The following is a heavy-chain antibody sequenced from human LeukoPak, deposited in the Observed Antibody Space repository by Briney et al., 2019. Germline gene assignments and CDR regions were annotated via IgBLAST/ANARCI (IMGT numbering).Heavy chain of an antibody. J-gene: IGHJ4*02. CDR1: GYSISSGDY. V-gene: IGHV4-38-2*02. Sequence: SETLSLTCTVSGYSISSGDYGGWIRQPPGKGQEWFGSIYHSGSTYYNPSLKSRVTISADTSKNKFSLKLSSVTAADTAVYYCASRYGSGSYGFDYWGQGTLVTVSP. D-gene: IGHD3-10*01. CDR3: ASRYGSGSYGFDY. CDR2: IYHSGST.